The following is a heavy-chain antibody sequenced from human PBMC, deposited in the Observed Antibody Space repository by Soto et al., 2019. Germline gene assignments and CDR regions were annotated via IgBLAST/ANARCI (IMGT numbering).Heavy chain of an antibody. CDR1: GFTFSSYA. D-gene: IGHD1-26*01. J-gene: IGHJ6*02. Sequence: SLRLSCAASGFTFSSYAMTWVRQAPGKGLEWVSGIGGSGASTYHADSVKGRFSISRDNSKNTLYLQMNSLRAEDTAVYYCVKDLVRSYYGAIYYGMDVWGQGTTVTVSS. CDR2: IGGSGAST. CDR3: VKDLVRSYYGAIYYGMDV. V-gene: IGHV3-23*01.